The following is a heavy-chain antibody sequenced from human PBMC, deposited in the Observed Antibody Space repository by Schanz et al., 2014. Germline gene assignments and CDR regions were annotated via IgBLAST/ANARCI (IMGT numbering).Heavy chain of an antibody. CDR1: GFTVSNNY. J-gene: IGHJ4*02. V-gene: IGHV3-21*01. CDR3: ARGTPFLCDY. Sequence: EVQLVESGGGLVQPGGSLRLSCAASGFTVSNNYMSWVRQAPGKGLECVSSISSTSTYLYYADSVKGRFTISRDSARNSLYLQMSSLRAEDTAVYYCARGTPFLCDYWGQGTLVTVSS. CDR2: ISSTSTYL. D-gene: IGHD3-16*01.